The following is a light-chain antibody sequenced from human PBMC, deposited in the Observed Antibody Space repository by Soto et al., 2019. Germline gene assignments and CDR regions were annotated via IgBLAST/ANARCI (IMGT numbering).Light chain of an antibody. CDR2: GNS. Sequence: QSALTQPPSVSGAPGQRVTISCTGSSSNIGAGYDVHWYQQLPGTAPKLLIYGNSNRPSGVPDRFSGSKSGNSASLAITGLQAEDEADYYCQSYDSSLSVGVFGGGTKLTVL. CDR1: SSNIGAGYD. J-gene: IGLJ3*02. CDR3: QSYDSSLSVGV. V-gene: IGLV1-40*01.